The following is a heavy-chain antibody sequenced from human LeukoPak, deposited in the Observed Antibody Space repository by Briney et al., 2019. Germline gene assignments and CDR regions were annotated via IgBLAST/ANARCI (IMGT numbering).Heavy chain of an antibody. CDR2: VSAYNGNT. J-gene: IGHJ4*02. D-gene: IGHD3-16*02. CDR1: GYTFTSYG. CDR3: ARVKEYDYVWGSYRYNPFEDY. V-gene: IGHV1-18*01. Sequence: ASVKVSCKASGYTFTSYGISWARRAPGQGLEWMGWVSAYNGNTNYAQKLQGRVTMTTDTSTSTAYMELRSLRSDDTAVYYCARVKEYDYVWGSYRYNPFEDYWGQGTLVTVSS.